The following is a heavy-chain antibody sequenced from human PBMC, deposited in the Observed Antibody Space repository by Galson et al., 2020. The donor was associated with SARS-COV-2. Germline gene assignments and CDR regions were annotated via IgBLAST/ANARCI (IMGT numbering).Heavy chain of an antibody. D-gene: IGHD3-9*01. J-gene: IGHJ6*03. CDR3: ARSPGYFDWLFRSANYYYYYMDV. CDR1: GYTFTSYA. V-gene: IGHV7-4-1*02. CDR2: INTNTGNP. Sequence: ASVKVSCKASGYTFTSYAMNWVRQAPGQGLEWMGWINTNTGNPTYAQGFTGRFVFSLDTSVSTAYLQISSLKAEDTAVYYCARSPGYFDWLFRSANYYYYYMDVWGKGTTVTVSS.